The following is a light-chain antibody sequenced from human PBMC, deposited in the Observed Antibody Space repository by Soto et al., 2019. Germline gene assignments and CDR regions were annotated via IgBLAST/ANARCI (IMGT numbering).Light chain of an antibody. V-gene: IGLV2-8*01. CDR2: EVT. J-gene: IGLJ2*01. CDR3: SSYAGSNNVV. CDR1: STDVGGCNY. Sequence: QSALTQPPSASGSPGQSVTISCTGSSTDVGGCNYVSWYQQHPGNAPKLMIYEVTQRPSGVPDRFSGSKSGNTASLTVSGLRADDEADYYCSSYAGSNNVVFGGGTKVTVL.